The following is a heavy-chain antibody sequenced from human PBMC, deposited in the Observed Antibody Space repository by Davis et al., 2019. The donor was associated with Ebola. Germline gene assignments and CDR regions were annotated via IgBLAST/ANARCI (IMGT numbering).Heavy chain of an antibody. D-gene: IGHD4-23*01. CDR2: MRSKGFGGTT. J-gene: IGHJ4*02. CDR1: GFTFGDYA. CDR3: TRRGTVVTPDY. Sequence: PEGSLRLSCRGSGFTFGDYAMSWVRQAPGKGLEWVGFMRSKGFGGTTEYAASVKGRFTISRDDSKGIAYLQMNSLTTEDTAVYYCTRRGTVVTPDYWGQGTLVTVSS. V-gene: IGHV3-49*04.